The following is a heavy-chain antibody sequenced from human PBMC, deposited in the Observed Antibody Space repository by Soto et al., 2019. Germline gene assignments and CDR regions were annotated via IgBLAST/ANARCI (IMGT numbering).Heavy chain of an antibody. Sequence: QVQLQQWGAGVLRPSETLSLTCAVYGESFSNHYWTWIRQSPGKGLEWVGEINYSGSTRYNWSLGSRVTISVDTSKNQFSLMVTSVTAEDTAVYYCARGVVYRDVGLAYGMDVWGQGTMVTVSS. J-gene: IGHJ6*02. CDR3: ARGVVYRDVGLAYGMDV. CDR1: GESFSNHY. CDR2: INYSGST. D-gene: IGHD3-16*01. V-gene: IGHV4-34*01.